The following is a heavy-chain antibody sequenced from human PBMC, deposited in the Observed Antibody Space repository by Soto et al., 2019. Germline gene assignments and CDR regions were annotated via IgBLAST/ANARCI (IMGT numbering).Heavy chain of an antibody. J-gene: IGHJ4*02. CDR3: ARDGFCSGGRCPNFDY. CDR2: IDSDGSNS. D-gene: IGHD2-15*01. CDR1: GFTFSSYW. V-gene: IGHV3-74*01. Sequence: GGSLRLSCAASGFTFSSYWMHWVRQAPGKGLVWVSRIDSDGSNSNYADSVKGRFTISRDNAKNTLYLQMDSLRADDTAVYYCARDGFCSGGRCPNFDYWGQGTLVTVSS.